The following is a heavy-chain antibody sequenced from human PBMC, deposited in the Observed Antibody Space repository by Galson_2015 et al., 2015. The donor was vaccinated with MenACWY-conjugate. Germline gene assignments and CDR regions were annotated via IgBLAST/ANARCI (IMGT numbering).Heavy chain of an antibody. CDR2: ISYDGSNK. CDR1: GFTFSSYG. V-gene: IGHV3-30*03. J-gene: IGHJ4*02. D-gene: IGHD1-1*01. Sequence: SLRLSCAASGFTFSSYGMHWVRQAPGKGLEWVAVISYDGSNKYYADSVKGRFAISRDNSKNTLYLQMNSLRAEDTAVYYCVVHGFDYWGQGTLVTVSS. CDR3: VVHGFDY.